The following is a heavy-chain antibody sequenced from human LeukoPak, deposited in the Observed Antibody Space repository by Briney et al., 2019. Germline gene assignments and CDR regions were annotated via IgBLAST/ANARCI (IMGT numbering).Heavy chain of an antibody. CDR1: GGSISSSSYY. J-gene: IGHJ4*02. D-gene: IGHD1-26*01. CDR3: ARGNLVGATPTLDY. V-gene: IGHV4-39*07. Sequence: TSETLSLTCTVSGGSISSSSYYWGWIRQPPGKGLEWIGSIYYSGSTYYNPSLKSRVTISVGTSKNQFSLKLSSVTAADTAVYYCARGNLVGATPTLDYWGQGTLVTVSS. CDR2: IYYSGST.